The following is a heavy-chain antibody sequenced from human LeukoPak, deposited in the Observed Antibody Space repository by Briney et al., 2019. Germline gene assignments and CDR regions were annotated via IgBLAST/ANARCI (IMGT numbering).Heavy chain of an antibody. CDR2: IDQDATEK. J-gene: IGHJ4*02. Sequence: GGSLRLSCAASGFTFSDYNMRWIRQAPGKGLEWVANIDQDATEKYYVDSVVGRFTISRDNAKNLLYLQMNSLRVEDTAVYYCAKSGGFFDTWGQGTLVTVSS. CDR3: AKSGGFFDT. V-gene: IGHV3-7*01. CDR1: GFTFSDYN. D-gene: IGHD1-26*01.